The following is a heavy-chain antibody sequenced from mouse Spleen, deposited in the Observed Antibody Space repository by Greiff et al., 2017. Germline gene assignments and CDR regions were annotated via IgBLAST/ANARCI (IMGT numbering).Heavy chain of an antibody. D-gene: IGHD2-4*01. Sequence: EVQLVESGGGLVKLGGSLKLSCAASGFTFSSYAMSWVRQTPEKRLEWVATISSGGGNTYYPDSVKGRFTISRDNAKNTLYLQMSSLKSEDTAMYYCARQGRLRQDFDYWGQGTTLTVSS. CDR2: ISSGGGNT. CDR1: GFTFSSYA. CDR3: ARQGRLRQDFDY. J-gene: IGHJ2*01. V-gene: IGHV5-9-3*01.